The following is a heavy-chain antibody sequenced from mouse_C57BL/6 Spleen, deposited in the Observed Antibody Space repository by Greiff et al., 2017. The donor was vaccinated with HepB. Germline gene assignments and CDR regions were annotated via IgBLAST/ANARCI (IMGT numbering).Heavy chain of an antibody. CDR3: TSLSKRGYFDY. Sequence: VQLQQSGAELVRPGASVTLSCKASGYTFTDYEMHWVKQTPVHGLEWIGAIDPETGGTAYNQKFKGKAILTADKSSSTAYMELRSLTSEDSAVYYCTSLSKRGYFDYWGQGTTLTVSS. CDR2: IDPETGGT. V-gene: IGHV1-15*01. CDR1: GYTFTDYE. J-gene: IGHJ2*01. D-gene: IGHD2-5*01.